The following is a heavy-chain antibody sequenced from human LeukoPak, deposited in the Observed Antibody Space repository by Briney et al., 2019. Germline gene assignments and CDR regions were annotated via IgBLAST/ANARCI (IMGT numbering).Heavy chain of an antibody. Sequence: ASVEVSCKASGYTFSSYGFSWERQAPGQRPKWMGRIRADNGNTNNAQKVQSRDTMTTDTSTSTAHMRLWGLTSGDTAVYYCARVPARNDFWSGYSGYFDYWGQGTLVTVSS. D-gene: IGHD3-3*01. CDR1: GYTFSSYG. V-gene: IGHV1-18*01. CDR2: IRADNGNT. CDR3: ARVPARNDFWSGYSGYFDY. J-gene: IGHJ4*02.